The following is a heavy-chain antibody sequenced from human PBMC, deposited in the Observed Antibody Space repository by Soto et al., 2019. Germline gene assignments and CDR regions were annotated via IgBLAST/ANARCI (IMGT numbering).Heavy chain of an antibody. CDR3: ARDRYGEPGFDY. Sequence: QVQLVQSGAEVKKPGSSVKVSCKASGGTFSSYAISWVRQAPGQRLGWMGGIIPIFGTANYAQKFQGRVTITADESTSTAYMELSSLRSEDTAVYYCARDRYGEPGFDYWGQGTLVTVSS. CDR1: GGTFSSYA. CDR2: IIPIFGTA. D-gene: IGHD1-1*01. J-gene: IGHJ4*02. V-gene: IGHV1-69*12.